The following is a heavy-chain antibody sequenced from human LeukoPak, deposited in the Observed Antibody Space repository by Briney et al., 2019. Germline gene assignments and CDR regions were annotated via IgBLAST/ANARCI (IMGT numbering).Heavy chain of an antibody. D-gene: IGHD3-22*01. V-gene: IGHV3-9*01. J-gene: IGHJ1*01. Sequence: GGSLRLSCAASGFTFDDYAVHWVRQAPGKGLEWVSGISWNSGSIGYADSVKGRFTISRDNAKNSLYLQMNSLRAEDTALYYCAKAPDPYYYDSSGYEHWGQGTLVTVSS. CDR1: GFTFDDYA. CDR2: ISWNSGSI. CDR3: AKAPDPYYYDSSGYEH.